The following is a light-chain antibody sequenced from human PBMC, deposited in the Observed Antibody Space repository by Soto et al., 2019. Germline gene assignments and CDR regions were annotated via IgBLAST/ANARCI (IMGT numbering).Light chain of an antibody. J-gene: IGLJ2*01. CDR2: DDS. CDR3: QVWHSSSDHVV. V-gene: IGLV3-21*02. Sequence: SYELTQPPSVSVAPGQTARITCGGNNIGSKSVHWYQQKPGQGPVLVVYDDSDRPSGIPERFSGSNSGNTATLTISRVEAGDEADYYCQVWHSSSDHVVFGGGTQLTVL. CDR1: NIGSKS.